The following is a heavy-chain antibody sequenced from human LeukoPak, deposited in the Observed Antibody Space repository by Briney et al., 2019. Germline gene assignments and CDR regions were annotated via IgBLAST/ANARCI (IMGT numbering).Heavy chain of an antibody. V-gene: IGHV3-23*01. CDR2: ISGSGGST. J-gene: IGHJ4*02. CDR3: AKPHYYDSSGYDGPASFDY. Sequence: GGSLRLSCAASGFTFSSYAMSWVRQAPGKGLEWVSAISGSGGSTYYADSVKGRFTISRDNSKNTLYLQMNSLRAEDTAVYYCAKPHYYDSSGYDGPASFDYWGQGTLVTVSS. CDR1: GFTFSSYA. D-gene: IGHD3-22*01.